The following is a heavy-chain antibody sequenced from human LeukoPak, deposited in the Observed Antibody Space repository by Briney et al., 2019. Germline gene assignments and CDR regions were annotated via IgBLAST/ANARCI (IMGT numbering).Heavy chain of an antibody. J-gene: IGHJ5*02. CDR1: GFTFSRYG. Sequence: GRSLRLSCAASGFTFSRYGMHWVRQAPGKGLEWVAVTSYDGGNKDYADSVKGRFTISRDNSKNTLYLQMNSLRAEDTAVYYCAKGRITIFGAGLGWFDAWGQGTLVTVSS. CDR3: AKGRITIFGAGLGWFDA. V-gene: IGHV3-30*18. D-gene: IGHD3-3*01. CDR2: TSYDGGNK.